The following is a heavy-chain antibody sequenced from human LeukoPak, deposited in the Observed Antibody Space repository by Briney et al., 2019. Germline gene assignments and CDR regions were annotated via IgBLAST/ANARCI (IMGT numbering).Heavy chain of an antibody. V-gene: IGHV4-38-2*02. J-gene: IGHJ4*02. Sequence: WETLSLTCTVSDYSISSAYYCGWIRQPPGKGLECIGGISRGGNTYYNPSLKSRVTISIDTSKNQFSLKLTSVTAADTAVYYCARHFPGEHNYGLFDYWGQGALVTVSS. CDR1: DYSISSAYY. CDR2: ISRGGNT. D-gene: IGHD5-18*01. CDR3: ARHFPGEHNYGLFDY.